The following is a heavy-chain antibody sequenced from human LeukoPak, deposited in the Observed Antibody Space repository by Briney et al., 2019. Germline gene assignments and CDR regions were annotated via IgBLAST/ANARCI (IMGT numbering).Heavy chain of an antibody. CDR1: GGTFSSYA. J-gene: IGHJ4*02. CDR2: IIPILGIA. CDR3: ASAICCSGGSCNPSFDY. V-gene: IGHV1-69*04. Sequence: SVKVSCKASGGTFSSYAISWVRQAPGQGLEWMGRIIPILGIANYAQKFQGRVTITADKSTSTAYMELSSLRSEDTAVYYCASAICCSGGSCNPSFDYWGQGTLVTVSS. D-gene: IGHD2-15*01.